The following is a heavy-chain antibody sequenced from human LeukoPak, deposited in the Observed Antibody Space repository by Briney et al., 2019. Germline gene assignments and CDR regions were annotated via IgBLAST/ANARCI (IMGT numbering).Heavy chain of an antibody. J-gene: IGHJ4*02. V-gene: IGHV1-2*02. Sequence: ASVKVSCKASGYTFTDYYMHCVRQAPGQGLEWMGWINPNSGGTNYAQKFQGRVTMTLETSISTAYMELSWKRFVDTAVYYCERERGGYSCYDQIYWGQGTLVTVSS. D-gene: IGHD5-12*01. CDR3: ERERGGYSCYDQIY. CDR1: GYTFTDYY. CDR2: INPNSGGT.